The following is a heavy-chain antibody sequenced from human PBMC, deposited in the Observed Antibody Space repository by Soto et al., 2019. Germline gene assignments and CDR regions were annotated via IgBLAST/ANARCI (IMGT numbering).Heavy chain of an antibody. J-gene: IGHJ4*02. CDR2: IGFDGTNN. Sequence: QLVESGGGVVQPGRSLRLSCVASGFDFKTYGMHWVRQAPGKGLEWVAVIGFDGTNNHYSDSVRGRFSISRDNSENTVSLQMNSLRVEDTALYYCVRTACVINNCSYRGVRWGQGTLVTV. CDR3: VRTACVINNCSYRGVR. CDR1: GFDFKTYG. D-gene: IGHD1-20*01. V-gene: IGHV3-33*01.